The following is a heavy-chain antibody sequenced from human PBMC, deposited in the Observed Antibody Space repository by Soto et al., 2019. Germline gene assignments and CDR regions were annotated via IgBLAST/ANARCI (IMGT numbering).Heavy chain of an antibody. CDR1: GFTFSNAW. Sequence: EVQLVESGGGLVKPGGSLRLSCAASGFTFSNAWMNWVRQAPGKGLEWVGRIKSKTDGGTTDYAAPVKGRFTISRDDSKNTLYRQMNSLKTEDTAVYYCTTGGPNMVREPGDSYWGQGTLVTVCS. V-gene: IGHV3-15*07. J-gene: IGHJ4*02. D-gene: IGHD3-10*01. CDR3: TTGGPNMVREPGDSY. CDR2: IKSKTDGGTT.